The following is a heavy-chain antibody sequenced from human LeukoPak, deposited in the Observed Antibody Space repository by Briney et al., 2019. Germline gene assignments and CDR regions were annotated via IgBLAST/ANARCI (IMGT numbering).Heavy chain of an antibody. V-gene: IGHV3-30-3*01. CDR1: GFSFTSYA. Sequence: GGSLRLSCAASGFSFTSYAMHWVRQAPGKGLEWVAVITYDGSDKNYANSVKGRFTISRDNSKNTLYLQMNSLRAEDTAVYYCXXXXXXXXXFNYGMDVWGQGTTVTVSS. CDR3: XXXXXXXXXFNYGMDV. J-gene: IGHJ6*02. CDR2: ITYDGSDK.